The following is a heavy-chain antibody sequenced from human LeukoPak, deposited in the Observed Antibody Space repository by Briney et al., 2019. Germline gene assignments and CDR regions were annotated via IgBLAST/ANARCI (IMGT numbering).Heavy chain of an antibody. V-gene: IGHV3-7*03. J-gene: IGHJ4*02. CDR2: IKQDGSEK. D-gene: IGHD4-17*01. CDR3: ARGQTTVTN. Sequence: GGSLRLSCAASGFTFSSYWMSWVRQAPGKGLEWVANIKQDGSEKYYLDSVKGRFTISRDNAKNPLYLQMKSLRAEDTAVYYCARGQTTVTNWGQGTLVTVSS. CDR1: GFTFSSYW.